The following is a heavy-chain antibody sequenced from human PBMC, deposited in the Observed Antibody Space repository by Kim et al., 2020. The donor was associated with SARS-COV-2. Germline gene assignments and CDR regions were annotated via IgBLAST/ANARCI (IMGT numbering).Heavy chain of an antibody. V-gene: IGHV4-59*08. CDR2: IYYSGST. CDR3: ARHGGITIFGVVTYFDY. CDR1: GGSISSYY. D-gene: IGHD3-3*01. Sequence: SETLSLTCTVSGGSISSYYWSWIRQPPGKGLEWIGYIYYSGSTNYNPSLKSRVTISVDTSKNQFSLKLSSVTAADTAVYYCARHGGITIFGVVTYFDYWGQGTLVTVSS. J-gene: IGHJ4*02.